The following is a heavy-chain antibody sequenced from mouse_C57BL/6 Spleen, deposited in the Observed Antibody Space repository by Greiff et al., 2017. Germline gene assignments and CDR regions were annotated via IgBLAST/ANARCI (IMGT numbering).Heavy chain of an antibody. CDR3: TRSEILQSNVYYAMDY. D-gene: IGHD2-5*01. CDR2: ISSGGDYI. Sequence: EVKLMESGAGLVKPGGSLKLSCAASGFTFSSYAMYWVRQTPEKRLEWVAYISSGGDYIYYADTVKGRFTISRDNARNTLYLQMSSLKSEDTAMYYGTRSEILQSNVYYAMDYWGQGTSVTVSS. CDR1: GFTFSSYA. V-gene: IGHV5-9-1*02. J-gene: IGHJ4*01.